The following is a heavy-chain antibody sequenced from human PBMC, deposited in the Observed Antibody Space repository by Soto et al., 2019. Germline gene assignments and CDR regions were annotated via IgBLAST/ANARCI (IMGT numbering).Heavy chain of an antibody. CDR1: GFTVSSNY. CDR2: IYSGGST. J-gene: IGHJ6*03. V-gene: IGHV3-53*04. Sequence: GGSLRLSCAASGFTVSSNYMSWVRQAPGKGLEWVSVIYSGGSTYYADSVKGRFTISRHNSKNTLYLQMNSLRAEDTAVYYCASGSYSNYESYYYYYMDVWGKGTTVTVSS. D-gene: IGHD4-4*01. CDR3: ASGSYSNYESYYYYYMDV.